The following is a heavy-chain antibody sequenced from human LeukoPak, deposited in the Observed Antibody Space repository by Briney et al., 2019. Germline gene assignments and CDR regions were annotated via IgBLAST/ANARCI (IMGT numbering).Heavy chain of an antibody. CDR1: GGSFSGYY. CDR2: INHSGST. V-gene: IGHV4-34*01. D-gene: IGHD1-26*01. CDR3: ARGRGSYYTAPMGY. Sequence: SETLSLTCAVYGGSFSGYYWSWIRQPPGKGLEWIGEINHSGSTNYNPPLKSRVTISVDTSKNQFSLKLSSVTAADTAVYYCARGRGSYYTAPMGYWGQGTLVTVSS. J-gene: IGHJ4*02.